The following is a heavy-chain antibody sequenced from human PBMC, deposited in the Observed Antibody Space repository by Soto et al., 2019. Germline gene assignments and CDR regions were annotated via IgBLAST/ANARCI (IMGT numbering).Heavy chain of an antibody. Sequence: QVQLVESGGGVVQPGRSLRLSCAASGFTFSSYGMHWVRQAPGKGLEWVAVISYDGSNKYYADSVKGRFTISRDNSKNTLYLQMNSLRAEDTAVYYCAKAKSWLPPQLDYYMDVWGKGTTVTVSS. V-gene: IGHV3-30*18. D-gene: IGHD6-19*01. CDR2: ISYDGSNK. CDR1: GFTFSSYG. CDR3: AKAKSWLPPQLDYYMDV. J-gene: IGHJ6*03.